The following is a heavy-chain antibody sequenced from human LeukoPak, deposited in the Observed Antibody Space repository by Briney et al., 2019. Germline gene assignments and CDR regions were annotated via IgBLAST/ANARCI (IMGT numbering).Heavy chain of an antibody. CDR1: GVSISSYY. V-gene: IGHV4-4*07. D-gene: IGHD3-22*01. J-gene: IGHJ6*03. CDR3: AREALIEGFYYYVDV. Sequence: SETLSLTCTVSGVSISSYYWSWIRQPAGKGLESIGRIYTSGSINYNPSLKSRVTMSVDTSKNQFSLKVNSVTAADTAVYYCAREALIEGFYYYVDVWGKGTTVTVSS. CDR2: IYTSGSI.